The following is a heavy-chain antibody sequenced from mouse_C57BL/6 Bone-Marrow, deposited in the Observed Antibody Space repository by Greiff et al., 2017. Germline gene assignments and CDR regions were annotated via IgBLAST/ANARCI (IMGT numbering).Heavy chain of an antibody. V-gene: IGHV1-50*01. D-gene: IGHD2-3*01. CDR3: ARWDGYHWYLDD. CDR1: GYTFTSYW. J-gene: IGHJ1*01. CDR2: IDPSDSYT. Sequence: QVQLQQPGAELVKPGASVKLSCKASGYTFTSYWMQWVKQRPGQGLEWIGEIDPSDSYTNYNQKFKGKATLTVDTYSSTAYMQLSSLTSEDSAVYCGARWDGYHWYLDDWGEGTTVTVSS.